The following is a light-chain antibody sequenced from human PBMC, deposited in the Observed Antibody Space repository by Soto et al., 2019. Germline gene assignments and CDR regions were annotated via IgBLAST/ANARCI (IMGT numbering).Light chain of an antibody. J-gene: IGLJ2*01. CDR1: SLHSSYA. V-gene: IGLV4-69*01. CDR2: LNSDGSH. Sequence: QLVLTQSPSASASLGASVKLTCTLSSLHSSYAIAWHQQQPEKGPRYLMKLNSDGSHSKGDGIPDRFSGSSSGAERYLTISSLQSEDEADYYCQTWGTGILVVFGGGTKLTVL. CDR3: QTWGTGILVV.